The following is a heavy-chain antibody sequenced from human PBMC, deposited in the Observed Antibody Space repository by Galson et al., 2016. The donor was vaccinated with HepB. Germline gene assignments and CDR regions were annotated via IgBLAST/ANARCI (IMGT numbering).Heavy chain of an antibody. D-gene: IGHD3-3*01. CDR3: VRDHYDFYTVDYYYGVDV. CDR2: IFYRGST. J-gene: IGHJ6*02. V-gene: IGHV4-39*07. CDR1: GGSISSSSYY. Sequence: SETLSLTCTVSGGSISSSSYYWGWIRQPPGKGLEWIGSIFYRGSTYYNPSLEGRVTISVDTASNRFSLKMTSVTAADTAIYYCVRDHYDFYTVDYYYGVDVWGQGTTVIVSS.